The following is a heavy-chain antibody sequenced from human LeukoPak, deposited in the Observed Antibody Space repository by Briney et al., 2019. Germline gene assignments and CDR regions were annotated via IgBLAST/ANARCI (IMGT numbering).Heavy chain of an antibody. Sequence: GASVKVSCKTSGYTFIHYHINWVRLVPGQGLQWLGWINPNGGNTDYAPNFQGRVTITRDTSVSTVYMKLSSLTSEDTAIYYCAREGIEAFGENGWIDAWGQGTLVTVSS. CDR2: INPNGGNT. D-gene: IGHD3-10*01. J-gene: IGHJ5*02. CDR1: GYTFIHYH. V-gene: IGHV1-8*03. CDR3: AREGIEAFGENGWIDA.